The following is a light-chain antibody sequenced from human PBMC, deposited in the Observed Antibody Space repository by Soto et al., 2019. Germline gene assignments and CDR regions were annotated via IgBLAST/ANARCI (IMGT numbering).Light chain of an antibody. CDR2: EVS. J-gene: IGLJ2*01. CDR1: SSDVGNYNY. Sequence: QSVLTQPASVSGSPGQSITISCTGTSSDVGNYNYVSWYQQKSGKAPKQIIFEVSSRPSGVSHRFSGSKSGNTASLTISGLQAEDEADYYCSSYTSSSTLVVFGGGTKLTVL. CDR3: SSYTSSSTLVV. V-gene: IGLV2-14*01.